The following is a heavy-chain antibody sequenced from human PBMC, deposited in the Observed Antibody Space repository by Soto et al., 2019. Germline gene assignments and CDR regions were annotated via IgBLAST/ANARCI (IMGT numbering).Heavy chain of an antibody. CDR3: ARGIDDSSGYYYYFFDY. CDR2: IYHSGST. J-gene: IGHJ4*02. Sequence: RSEPLSLPCAVSGGSISSGGYSWSWVRQPPVKGLEWIGYIYHSGSTYYNPSLKSRVTISVDRSKNQFSLKLSSVTAADTAVYYCARGIDDSSGYYYYFFDYWGQGTLVTVSS. V-gene: IGHV4-30-2*01. D-gene: IGHD3-22*01. CDR1: GGSISSGGYS.